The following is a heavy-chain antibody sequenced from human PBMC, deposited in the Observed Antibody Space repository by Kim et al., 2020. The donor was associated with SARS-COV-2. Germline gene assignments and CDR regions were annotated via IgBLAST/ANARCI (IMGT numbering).Heavy chain of an antibody. Sequence: GGSLRLSCAASGFTFRSYSMNWVRQAPGKGLEWVSYISSSSSTIYYADSVKGRFTISRDNAKNSLYLQMNSLRDEDTAVYYCARDLGRVAAAGKKPLNSRYYYYYGMDVWGQGTTVTVSS. V-gene: IGHV3-48*02. J-gene: IGHJ6*02. CDR1: GFTFRSYS. D-gene: IGHD6-13*01. CDR2: ISSSSSTI. CDR3: ARDLGRVAAAGKKPLNSRYYYYYGMDV.